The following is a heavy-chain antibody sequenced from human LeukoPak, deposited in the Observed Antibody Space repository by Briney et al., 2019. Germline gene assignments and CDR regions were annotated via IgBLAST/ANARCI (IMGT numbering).Heavy chain of an antibody. D-gene: IGHD3-16*01. V-gene: IGHV4-59*01. Sequence: SETLSLTCTVSDDSISDCYRGWIRQPPGKGLEWIGYFHNSGASTYNPSLKSRVTISADTSKNQFSLKLNSLTTADTAVYYCTRGAGWLIDYWGQGILVTVSS. J-gene: IGHJ4*02. CDR2: FHNSGAS. CDR1: DDSISDCY. CDR3: TRGAGWLIDY.